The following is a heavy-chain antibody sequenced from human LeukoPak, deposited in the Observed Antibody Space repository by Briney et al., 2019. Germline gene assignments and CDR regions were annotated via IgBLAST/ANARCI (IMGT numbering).Heavy chain of an antibody. CDR3: AKDQPSEWSGINFDY. Sequence: GGSLRISCAASGFTFSSYAMSWVRQAPGKGLEWVSAISGSGGSTYYADSVKGRFTISRDNSKNTLYLQMNSLRAEDTAVYYCAKDQPSEWSGINFDYWGQGTLVTVSS. J-gene: IGHJ4*02. CDR2: ISGSGGST. D-gene: IGHD3-3*01. V-gene: IGHV3-23*01. CDR1: GFTFSSYA.